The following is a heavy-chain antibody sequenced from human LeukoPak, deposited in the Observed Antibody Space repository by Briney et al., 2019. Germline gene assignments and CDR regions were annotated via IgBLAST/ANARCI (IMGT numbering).Heavy chain of an antibody. CDR2: FDPEDGEA. V-gene: IGHV1-24*01. D-gene: IGHD3-3*01. Sequence: ASVKVSCKVAGHTLTELTMHWVRQAPGKGLEWMRGFDPEDGEAIYSQKFQGRVTMTTDTSTSTAYMELSSLRSEDTAVYYCARGLTIFGVVSWGQGTLVTVSS. J-gene: IGHJ4*02. CDR1: GHTLTELT. CDR3: ARGLTIFGVVS.